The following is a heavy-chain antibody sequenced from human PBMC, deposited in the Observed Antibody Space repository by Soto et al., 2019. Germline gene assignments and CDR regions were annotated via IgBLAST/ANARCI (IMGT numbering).Heavy chain of an antibody. CDR1: GGTFSSYT. V-gene: IGHV1-3*01. CDR2: INAGNGNT. CDR3: ARGLLWFGES. J-gene: IGHJ5*02. D-gene: IGHD3-10*01. Sequence: ASVKVSCKASGGTFSSYTISWVRQAPGQRLEWMGWINAGNGNTKYSQKFQGRVTITRDTSASTAYMELSSLRSEDTAVYYCARGLLWFGESWGQGTLVTVSS.